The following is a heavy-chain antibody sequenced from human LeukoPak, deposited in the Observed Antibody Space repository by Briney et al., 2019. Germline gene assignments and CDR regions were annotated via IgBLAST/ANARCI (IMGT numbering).Heavy chain of an antibody. J-gene: IGHJ3*02. CDR3: ASFPSTIDTALFAFDI. Sequence: GESLKISCKGSGYSFTSYWIGWVRQMPGKGLEWMGIIYPGDSDTRYSPSFQGQVTISADKSISTAYLQWSSLKASDTAMYYCASFPSTIDTALFAFDIWGQGTMVTVSS. D-gene: IGHD2-21*01. V-gene: IGHV5-51*01. CDR1: GYSFTSYW. CDR2: IYPGDSDT.